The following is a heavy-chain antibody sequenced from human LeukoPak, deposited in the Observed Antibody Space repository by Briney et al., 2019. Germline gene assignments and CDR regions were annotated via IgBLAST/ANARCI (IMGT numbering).Heavy chain of an antibody. CDR2: IYSGGST. J-gene: IGHJ4*02. V-gene: IGHV3-53*04. CDR1: GLTFSSYW. D-gene: IGHD6-6*01. CDR3: ASISSSSPLGY. Sequence: GGSLRLSCAASGLTFSSYWMSWVRQAPGKGLEWVSVIYSGGSTYYADSVKGRFTISRHNSKNTLYLQMNSLRAEDTAVYYCASISSSSPLGYWGQGTLVTVSS.